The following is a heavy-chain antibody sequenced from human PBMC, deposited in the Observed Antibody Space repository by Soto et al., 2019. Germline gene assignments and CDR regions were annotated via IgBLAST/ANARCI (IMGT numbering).Heavy chain of an antibody. Sequence: EVQLLESGGGLVQPGGSLRLSCVDSGITFSSYAMNWVRQAPGKGLEWVSAISASGGSTFYADSVKGRFTISRDNSKNTLYLQMNSVRADDSSVYYCAKWFVSSGYGDTQVQHWGEGTLVPVSS. J-gene: IGHJ1*01. V-gene: IGHV3-23*01. D-gene: IGHD4-17*01. CDR2: ISASGGST. CDR3: AKWFVSSGYGDTQVQH. CDR1: GITFSSYA.